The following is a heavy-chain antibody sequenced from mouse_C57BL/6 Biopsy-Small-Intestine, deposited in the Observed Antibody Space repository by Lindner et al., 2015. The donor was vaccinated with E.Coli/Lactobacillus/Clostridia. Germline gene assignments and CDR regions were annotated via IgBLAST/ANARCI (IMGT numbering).Heavy chain of an antibody. V-gene: IGHV5-17*01. CDR2: ISSGSNTV. Sequence: VQLQESGGGLVKPGGSLNLSCAASGFTFSDYGMHWVRRAPEKGLEWIAHISSGSNTVYYADIVKGRFTISRDNAKNTLFLQMTSLRSEDTAMYYCARGNYGGDYFDYWGQGTTLTVS. J-gene: IGHJ2*01. CDR3: ARGNYGGDYFDY. D-gene: IGHD2-1*01. CDR1: GFTFSDYG.